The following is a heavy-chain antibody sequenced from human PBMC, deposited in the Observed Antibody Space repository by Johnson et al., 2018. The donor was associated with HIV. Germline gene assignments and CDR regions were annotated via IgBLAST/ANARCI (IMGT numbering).Heavy chain of an antibody. Sequence: EVQLLESGGGLVQPGGSLRLSCAASGSTFSSYWMSWVRQVPGTGLEWVANIKQDGSNKYYAGSVNGRFTISSAISKNTLYLQMNSLRAEDTAVYYCARDGAYSSSCYSAFDIWGQGTMVTVSS. CDR1: GSTFSSYW. V-gene: IGHV3-7*01. J-gene: IGHJ3*02. D-gene: IGHD6-13*01. CDR2: IKQDGSNK. CDR3: ARDGAYSSSCYSAFDI.